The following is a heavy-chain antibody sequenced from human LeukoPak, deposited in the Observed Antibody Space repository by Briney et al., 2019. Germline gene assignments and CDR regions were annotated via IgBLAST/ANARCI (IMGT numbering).Heavy chain of an antibody. CDR2: IYTSGST. D-gene: IGHD3-9*01. CDR1: GGFISSYY. Sequence: SETLSLTCTVSGGFISSYYWSWIRQPAGKGLEWIGRIYTSGSTNYNPSLKSRVTMSVDTSKNQFSLKLSSVTAADTAVYYCARAHILTGYSDDAFDIWGQGTMVTVSS. CDR3: ARAHILTGYSDDAFDI. V-gene: IGHV4-4*07. J-gene: IGHJ3*02.